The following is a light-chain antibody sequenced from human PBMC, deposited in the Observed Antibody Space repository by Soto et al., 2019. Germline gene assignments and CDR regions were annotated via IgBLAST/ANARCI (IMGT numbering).Light chain of an antibody. CDR1: QGIGND. Sequence: AIQMTQSPSSLSASVGDRVTITCRASQGIGNDLGWYQQKPGKAPKLLIYAASSLHSGVPSRFSGSGSGTEFTLTNSTPQPEDFATYYCLQDYNYPYTFGQGTKLEL. J-gene: IGKJ2*01. CDR2: AAS. V-gene: IGKV1-6*01. CDR3: LQDYNYPYT.